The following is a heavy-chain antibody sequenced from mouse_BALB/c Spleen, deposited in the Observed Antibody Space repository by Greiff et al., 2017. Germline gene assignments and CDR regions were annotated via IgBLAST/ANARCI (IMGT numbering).Heavy chain of an antibody. Sequence: VQLQQPGAELVMPGASVKMSCKASGYTFTDYWMHWVKQRPGQGLEWIGAIDTSDSYTSYNQKFKGKATLTVDESSSTAYMQLSSLTSEDSAVYYCARGRGAWFAYWGQGTLVTVSA. D-gene: IGHD1-1*01. V-gene: IGHV1-69*01. CDR1: GYTFTDYW. CDR3: ARGRGAWFAY. J-gene: IGHJ3*01. CDR2: IDTSDSYT.